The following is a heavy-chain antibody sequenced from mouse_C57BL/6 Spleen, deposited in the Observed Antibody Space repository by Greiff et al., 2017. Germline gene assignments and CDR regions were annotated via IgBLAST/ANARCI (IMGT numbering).Heavy chain of an antibody. Sequence: VQLQHPGAELVKPGASVKLSCKASGYTFTSYWMQWVKQRPGQGLEWIGEIDPSDSYTNYNQKFKGKATLTVDTSSSTAYMQLSSLTAEDSAVYYCARGLRGPDYWGQGTTLTVSS. CDR3: ARGLRGPDY. CDR1: GYTFTSYW. CDR2: IDPSDSYT. D-gene: IGHD2-2*01. V-gene: IGHV1-50*01. J-gene: IGHJ2*01.